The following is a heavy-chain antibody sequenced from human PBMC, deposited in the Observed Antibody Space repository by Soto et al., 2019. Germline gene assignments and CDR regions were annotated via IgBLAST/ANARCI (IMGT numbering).Heavy chain of an antibody. CDR2: IIPIFGTA. V-gene: IGHV1-69*13. CDR3: ARALDGGGYCGGDCYIYYGMDL. CDR1: GGTFSSYA. J-gene: IGHJ6*04. D-gene: IGHD2-21*02. Sequence: ASVKVSCKASGGTFSSYAMSWVRQAPGQGLEGMGGIIPIFGTANYAQKFQGRVTITADESTSTAYMELSSLRSEDTAVYYCARALDGGGYCGGDCYIYYGMDLWGKGTMLHVPS.